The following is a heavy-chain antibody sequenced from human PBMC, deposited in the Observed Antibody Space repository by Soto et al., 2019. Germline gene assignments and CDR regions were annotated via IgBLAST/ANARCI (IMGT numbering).Heavy chain of an antibody. CDR2: IIPIFGTA. J-gene: IGHJ6*02. Sequence: ASVKVSCKASGGTFSSYAISWVRQAPGQGLEWMGGIIPIFGTANYAQKFQGRVTITADESTSTAYMELSSLRSEDTAVYYCARDIVVVPAAIRAGTIPSGNWYYYGMDVWGQGTTVTVSS. D-gene: IGHD2-2*01. V-gene: IGHV1-69*13. CDR3: ARDIVVVPAAIRAGTIPSGNWYYYGMDV. CDR1: GGTFSSYA.